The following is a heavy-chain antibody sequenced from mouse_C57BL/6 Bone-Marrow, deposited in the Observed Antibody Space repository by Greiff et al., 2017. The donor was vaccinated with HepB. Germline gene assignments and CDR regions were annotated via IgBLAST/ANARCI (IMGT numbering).Heavy chain of an antibody. J-gene: IGHJ2*01. Sequence: EVQLQESEGGLVQPGSSMKLSCTASGFTFSDYYMAWVRQVPEKGLEWVANINYDGSSTYYLDSLKSRFIISRDNAKNILYLQMSSLKSEDTATYYCARIDYGTPNYWGQGTTLTVSS. CDR2: INYDGSST. CDR1: GFTFSDYY. D-gene: IGHD1-1*01. CDR3: ARIDYGTPNY. V-gene: IGHV5-16*01.